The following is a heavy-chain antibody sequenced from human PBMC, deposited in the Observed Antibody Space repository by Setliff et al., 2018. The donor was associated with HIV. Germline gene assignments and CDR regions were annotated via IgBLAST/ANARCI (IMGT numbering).Heavy chain of an antibody. CDR1: GGSLRGYY. CDR2: INQSGNT. CDR3: AREGGQGYSGSGSFYHRNFDL. J-gene: IGHJ2*01. V-gene: IGHV4-34*01. Sequence: LSLTCAVYGGSLRGYYWSWVRQSPGRGLEWIGEINQSGNTNFNPSLKSRLIISVDTSKSQFSLKLTSVTAADTALYYCAREGGQGYSGSGSFYHRNFDLWGRGTLVTVSA. D-gene: IGHD3-10*01.